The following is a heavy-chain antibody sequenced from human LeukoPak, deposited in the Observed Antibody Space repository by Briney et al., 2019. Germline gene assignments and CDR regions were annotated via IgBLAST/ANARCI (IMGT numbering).Heavy chain of an antibody. CDR3: ARAPSEIGGYYPEYFRH. CDR1: GFTFSSYW. V-gene: IGHV3-74*01. Sequence: GRSLRLSCAASGFTFSSYWMHWVRQAPGKGLVWVSRIKSDGSTNNADSVKGRFTISRDNAKNTLSLQMNSLRAEDTGVYYCARAPSEIGGYYPEYFRHWGQGTLVTVNS. J-gene: IGHJ1*01. CDR2: IKSDGST. D-gene: IGHD3-22*01.